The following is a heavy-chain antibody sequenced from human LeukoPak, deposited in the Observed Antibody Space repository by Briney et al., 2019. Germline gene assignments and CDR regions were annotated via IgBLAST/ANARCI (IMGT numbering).Heavy chain of an antibody. J-gene: IGHJ4*02. CDR3: ARHLSATTRGSYFDY. Sequence: SETLSLTCTVSGGSINSGGYYWGWIRQPPGKGLEWIGTVSYSGRAYYNPSLKSRVTISVDTSNNQFSLKLNSVTAADTAVYYCARHLSATTRGSYFDYWGQGALVTVSS. V-gene: IGHV4-39*01. CDR2: VSYSGRA. D-gene: IGHD6-25*01. CDR1: GGSINSGGYY.